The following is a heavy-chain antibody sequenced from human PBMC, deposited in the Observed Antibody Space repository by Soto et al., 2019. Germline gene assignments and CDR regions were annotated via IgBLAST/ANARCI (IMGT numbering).Heavy chain of an antibody. D-gene: IGHD2-2*01. CDR3: ARDLSISTNCTRPACYYYYGMDV. CDR1: GFTFSNYG. V-gene: IGHV3-33*01. J-gene: IGHJ6*02. CDR2: IWYDGSNK. Sequence: QVQLVESGGGVVQPGRSLRLSCAASGFTFSNYGMHWVRQTPGKGLEWVAIIWYDGSNKYYADSVKGRFTISRDNSKNTLYLQMNSLIAEDTAVYYCARDLSISTNCTRPACYYYYGMDVWGQGTTITVSS.